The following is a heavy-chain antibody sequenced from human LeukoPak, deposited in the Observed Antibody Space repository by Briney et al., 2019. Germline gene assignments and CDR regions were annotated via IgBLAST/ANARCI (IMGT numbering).Heavy chain of an antibody. Sequence: PSETLSLTCGVSGYSITSGYYWGWIRQPPGKGLEWIGSIYHSGNTYYTPSLKSRVSISVDTSKNQFSLKLSSVTAADTAVYYCGRLEAGLPSGAFDIWGQGTLVIVSS. CDR3: GRLEAGLPSGAFDI. D-gene: IGHD2-15*01. CDR1: GYSITSGYY. J-gene: IGHJ3*02. CDR2: IYHSGNT. V-gene: IGHV4-38-2*01.